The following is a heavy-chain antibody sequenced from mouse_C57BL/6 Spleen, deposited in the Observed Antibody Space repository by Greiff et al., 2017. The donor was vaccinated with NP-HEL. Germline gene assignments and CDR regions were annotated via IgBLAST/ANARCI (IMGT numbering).Heavy chain of an antibody. J-gene: IGHJ3*01. CDR1: GYTFTGYW. Sequence: VQLQQSGAELMKPGASVKLSCKATGYTFTGYWIEWVKQRPGHGLEWIGEILPGSGSTNYNEKFKGKATFTADTSSNTAYMQLSSLTTEDSAMYYCAKDSNYDVFAYWGQGTLVTVSA. CDR2: ILPGSGST. CDR3: AKDSNYDVFAY. D-gene: IGHD2-5*01. V-gene: IGHV1-9*01.